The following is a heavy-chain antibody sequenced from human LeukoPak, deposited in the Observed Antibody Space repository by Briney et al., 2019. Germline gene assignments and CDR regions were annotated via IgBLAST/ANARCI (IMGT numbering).Heavy chain of an antibody. CDR1: GFRFSDYA. V-gene: IGHV3-30-3*01. D-gene: IGHD4-17*01. J-gene: IGHJ4*02. CDR3: ARNDYGTYYFDY. CDR2: ISKDGYNT. Sequence: GGSLRLSCAASGFRFSDYAVHWIRQAPGKGLEWVAIISKDGYNTDYADSVKGRFTISRDNSKNTLYLQMNSLRVEDMALYYCARNDYGTYYFDYWGQGTLVTVSS.